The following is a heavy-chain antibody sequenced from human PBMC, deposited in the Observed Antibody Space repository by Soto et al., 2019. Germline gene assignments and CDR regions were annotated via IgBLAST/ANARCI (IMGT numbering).Heavy chain of an antibody. CDR1: GFSLTTTHMG. CDR2: IYWDDAK. CDR3: AHAGDYDLLSFDH. V-gene: IGHV2-5*02. Sequence: QITLKESGPPLVRPAQTLTLTCAFSGFSLTTTHMGVAWIRQPPGKALEWLALIYWDDAKRYSPSLKNRLAISKDTSRNRVVLTITNMNPEDTGTYFCAHAGDYDLLSFDHWGPGTLVTVSS. J-gene: IGHJ4*02. D-gene: IGHD4-17*01.